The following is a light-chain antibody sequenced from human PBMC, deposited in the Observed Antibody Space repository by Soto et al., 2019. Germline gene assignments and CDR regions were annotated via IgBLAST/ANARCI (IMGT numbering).Light chain of an antibody. CDR1: QSIDSRY. V-gene: IGKV3-20*01. J-gene: IGKJ2*01. CDR3: QQYHASSYT. Sequence: EIVLTQSPGTLSLSPGERATLSCRASQSIDSRYLAWYQQKPGQAPRLLIYATSSRATGIPDRFSGSGSGTDFTLTISRLEPGDFAVFYCQQYHASSYTFGQGTKLEIK. CDR2: ATS.